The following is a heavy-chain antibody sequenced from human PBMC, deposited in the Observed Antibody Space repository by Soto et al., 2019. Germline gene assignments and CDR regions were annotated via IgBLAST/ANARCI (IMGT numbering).Heavy chain of an antibody. Sequence: GGSLRLSCAASGFTFRSYNMNWVRQAPGKGLEWVSYISSSSSTIYYADTVKGRFTISRDNAKNSLYLQMNSFRAEDTAVYYCVKGEYYYDSSGYYPFDYWGQGT. V-gene: IGHV3-48*01. J-gene: IGHJ4*02. CDR2: ISSSSSTI. D-gene: IGHD3-22*01. CDR3: VKGEYYYDSSGYYPFDY. CDR1: GFTFRSYN.